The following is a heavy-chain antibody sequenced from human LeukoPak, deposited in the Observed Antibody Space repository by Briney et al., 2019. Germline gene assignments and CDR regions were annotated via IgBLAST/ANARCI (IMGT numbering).Heavy chain of an antibody. J-gene: IGHJ4*02. CDR1: GFTFNSYA. D-gene: IGHD1-14*01. CDR3: AKKVSGPRGYFDY. Sequence: GGSLRLSCAASGFTFNSYALSWVRQAPGKGLEWVSDISGSGIMTYYADSVKGRFTISRDDSKNTLYLQMNSLRAEDTALYYCAKKVSGPRGYFDYWGQGTLVTASS. CDR2: ISGSGIMT. V-gene: IGHV3-23*01.